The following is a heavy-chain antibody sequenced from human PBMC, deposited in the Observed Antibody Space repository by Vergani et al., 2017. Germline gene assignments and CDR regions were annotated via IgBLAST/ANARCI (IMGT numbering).Heavy chain of an antibody. CDR3: TRADSYGVFDY. CDR2: IRSKAYGGTT. J-gene: IGHJ4*02. V-gene: IGHV3-49*03. Sequence: EVQLVESGGGLVQPGRSLRLSCTASGFTFGDYTMSWFRQAPGKGLEWVSFIRSKAYGGTTEYAASVKGRFSISRDDSRSIAYLQMNSLKTEDTAVYYCTRADSYGVFDYWGQGTLVTVSS. CDR1: GFTFGDYT. D-gene: IGHD5-18*01.